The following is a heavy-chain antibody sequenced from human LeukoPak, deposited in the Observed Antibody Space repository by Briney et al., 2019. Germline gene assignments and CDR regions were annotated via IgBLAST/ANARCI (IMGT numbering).Heavy chain of an antibody. V-gene: IGHV3-7*05. Sequence: GGSLRLSCAASGFTFSNYWMNRVRQAPGKGLEWVANIKQDGSEKYYVDSVKGRFTISRDNAKNSLYLQMNSLRAEDTAVYYCAREGGDRYDFWSGYPTYNWFDPWGQGTLVTVSS. CDR2: IKQDGSEK. J-gene: IGHJ5*02. CDR1: GFTFSNYW. CDR3: AREGGDRYDFWSGYPTYNWFDP. D-gene: IGHD3-3*01.